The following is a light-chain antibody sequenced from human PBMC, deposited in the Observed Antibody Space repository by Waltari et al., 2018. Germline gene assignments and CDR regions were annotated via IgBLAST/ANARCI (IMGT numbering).Light chain of an antibody. V-gene: IGKV1-39*01. Sequence: DIQMTQSPSSLSASVGDRVTIPCRASQTITSSLSWYQQKPGKAPELLIYTTSTLLSGVPSRFSGGGSGTDFTLTISSLQPEDFATYYCQQSYSYPLTFGGGTKVEIK. CDR3: QQSYSYPLT. J-gene: IGKJ4*01. CDR2: TTS. CDR1: QTITSS.